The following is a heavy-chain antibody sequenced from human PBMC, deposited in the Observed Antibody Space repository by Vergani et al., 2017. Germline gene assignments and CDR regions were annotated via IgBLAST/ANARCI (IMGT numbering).Heavy chain of an antibody. V-gene: IGHV3-48*01. D-gene: IGHD5-18*01. CDR1: GFTFSSYS. CDR3: ARTDSGYNYGYTFDY. Sequence: EVQLVESGGGLVQPGGSLRLSCAASGFTFSSYSMNWVRQAPGKGLEWSSYITISSSNIYYADSVKGRFTISRDNAKNTLYLQMNSLRAEDTALYYCARTDSGYNYGYTFDYWGQGTLVTVSS. CDR2: ITISSSNI. J-gene: IGHJ4*02.